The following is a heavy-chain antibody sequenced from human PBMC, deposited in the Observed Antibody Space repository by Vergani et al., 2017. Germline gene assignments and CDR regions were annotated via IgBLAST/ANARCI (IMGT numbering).Heavy chain of an antibody. D-gene: IGHD2-2*01. V-gene: IGHV1-2*02. CDR1: GYTFTDYF. J-gene: IGHJ4*02. CDR2: INPNSGGT. Sequence: QVQLVQSGAEVKKPGASVKVSCKVSGYTFTDYFMHWVRQASGQGLEWMGWINPNSGGTNYAQKFQGRDTMTRDTSISTAYMELSNLGSDDTAVYYCARVGTSSNRDYFDYWGQGTLVTVSS. CDR3: ARVGTSSNRDYFDY.